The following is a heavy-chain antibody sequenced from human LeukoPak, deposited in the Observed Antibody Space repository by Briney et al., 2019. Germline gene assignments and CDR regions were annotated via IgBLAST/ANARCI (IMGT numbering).Heavy chain of an antibody. V-gene: IGHV3-21*01. J-gene: IGHJ3*02. CDR1: GFTFSSYS. CDR3: ARDTGYCSGGSCYPIPNWGLSEGDAFDI. CDR2: ISSSSSYI. Sequence: PGGSLRLSCAASGFTFSSYSMNWVRQAPGKGLEWVSSISSSSSYIYYADSVKGRFTISRDNAKNSLYLQMNSLRAEDTAVYYCARDTGYCSGGSCYPIPNWGLSEGDAFDIWGQGTMVTVSS. D-gene: IGHD2-15*01.